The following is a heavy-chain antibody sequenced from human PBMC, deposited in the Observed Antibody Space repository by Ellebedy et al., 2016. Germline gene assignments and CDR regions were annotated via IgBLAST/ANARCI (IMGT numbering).Heavy chain of an antibody. CDR2: IGQDGSEK. D-gene: IGHD6-19*01. CDR1: RFTFSRSW. V-gene: IGHV3-7*03. Sequence: GESLKISCAASRFTFSRSWMTWVRQPPGKGLEWVATIGQDGSEKYYVDSVKGRFTISRDNAKNSVFLQMNSPRAEDTDVYYCARGRSGYDSWGQGTLVTVSS. CDR3: ARGRSGYDS. J-gene: IGHJ4*02.